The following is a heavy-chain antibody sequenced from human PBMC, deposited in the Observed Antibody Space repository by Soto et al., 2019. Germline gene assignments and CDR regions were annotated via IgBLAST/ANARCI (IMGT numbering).Heavy chain of an antibody. CDR3: ARVLQHSSWVGDD. Sequence: SETLSLTCAVYGGSFSAYYWSWVRQPPGKGLEWIGEIIHSESTKYNPSLKSRVTISVDTSKNQFSLKLSSVTAADTAVYFCARVLQHSSWVGDDWGPGTLVTVSS. CDR2: IIHSEST. D-gene: IGHD6-13*01. V-gene: IGHV4-34*12. CDR1: GGSFSAYY. J-gene: IGHJ4*02.